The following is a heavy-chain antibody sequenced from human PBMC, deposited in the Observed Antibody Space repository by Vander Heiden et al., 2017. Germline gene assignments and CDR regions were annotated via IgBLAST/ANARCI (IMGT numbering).Heavy chain of an antibody. J-gene: IGHJ4*02. Sequence: EVQLLESGGGLVQPGGSLRLSCAASGFTFRRQVMNWVRQATGKGLEWVSAISGSGDSTYYADSVKGRFTISRDNSKNTLYLQMNSLRAEDTAVYYCAKQMWELTFEYWGQGTLVTVPS. D-gene: IGHD1-26*01. CDR3: AKQMWELTFEY. CDR2: ISGSGDST. CDR1: GFTFRRQV. V-gene: IGHV3-23*01.